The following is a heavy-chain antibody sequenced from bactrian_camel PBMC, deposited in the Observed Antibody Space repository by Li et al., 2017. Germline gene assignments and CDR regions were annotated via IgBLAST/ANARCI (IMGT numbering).Heavy chain of an antibody. CDR3: AASTLPCGSRFFGQMIDRGY. CDR2: IRRDGGET. D-gene: IGHD6*01. V-gene: IGHV3S45*01. CDR1: GHSRGSNC. Sequence: HVQLVESGGGSVQAGGSLRLSCKVSGHSRGSNCVGWYRLPPGRAPAEREGIAAIRRDGGETWYAASVKGRFTISRDSAKNTVYLRMNRLNAEDTGRYYCAASTLPCGSRFFGQMIDRGYWAQGTQVTVS. J-gene: IGHJ6*01.